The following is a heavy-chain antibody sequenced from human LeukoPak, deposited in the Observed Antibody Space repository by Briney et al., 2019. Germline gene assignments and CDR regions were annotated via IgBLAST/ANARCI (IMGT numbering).Heavy chain of an antibody. V-gene: IGHV3-21*01. CDR2: ISSSSSYI. CDR3: ASSSFYGSGSYLFDY. D-gene: IGHD3-10*01. CDR1: GFTVSSNY. J-gene: IGHJ4*02. Sequence: PGGSPRLSCAASGFTVSSNYMSWVRQAPGKGLEWVSSISSSSSYIYYADSVKGRFTISRDNAKNSLYLQMNSLRAEDTAVYYCASSSFYGSGSYLFDYWGQGTLVTVSS.